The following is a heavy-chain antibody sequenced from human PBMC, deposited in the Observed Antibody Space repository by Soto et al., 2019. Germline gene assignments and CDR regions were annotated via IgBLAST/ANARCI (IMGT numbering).Heavy chain of an antibody. CDR1: GGTFSSYA. CDR3: ARAAFYYDSSGYYFVYYYYGMDV. Sequence: QVQLVQSGAEVKKPGYSVKVSCKASGGTFSSYAISWVRQAPGQGLEWMGGIIPIFGTANYAQKFPGRVTITADESTSTAYMELSSLRSEDTAVYYCARAAFYYDSSGYYFVYYYYGMDVWGQGTTVTVSS. V-gene: IGHV1-69*01. CDR2: IIPIFGTA. D-gene: IGHD3-22*01. J-gene: IGHJ6*02.